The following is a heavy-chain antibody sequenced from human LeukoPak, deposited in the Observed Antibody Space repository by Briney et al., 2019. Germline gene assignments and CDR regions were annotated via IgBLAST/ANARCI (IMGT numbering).Heavy chain of an antibody. Sequence: ASVKVSCKASGYIFTGYYMHWVRQAPGQGLEWMGWINPNSGDTNYAQKFQGRVTMTRDTSISTAYMELSRLRSDDTAVYYCARDGLRVRYSGNWFDPWGQGTLVTVSS. CDR2: INPNSGDT. V-gene: IGHV1-2*02. CDR3: ARDGLRVRYSGNWFDP. J-gene: IGHJ5*02. D-gene: IGHD1-26*01. CDR1: GYIFTGYY.